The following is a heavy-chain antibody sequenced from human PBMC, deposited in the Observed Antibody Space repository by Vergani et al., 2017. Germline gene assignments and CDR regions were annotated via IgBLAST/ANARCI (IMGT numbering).Heavy chain of an antibody. D-gene: IGHD2-15*01. Sequence: QVQLQQWGAGLLKPSETLSLTCAVSGGSLSGFYWSWIRQPPGKGLEWIGEINHSGITNYNPSLKSRLTMSVDTSKNQFSLKLTSVTAADTAVYYCARSTPLGWFDPWGQGTLVTVSS. CDR2: INHSGIT. CDR3: ARSTPLGWFDP. J-gene: IGHJ5*02. V-gene: IGHV4-34*01. CDR1: GGSLSGFY.